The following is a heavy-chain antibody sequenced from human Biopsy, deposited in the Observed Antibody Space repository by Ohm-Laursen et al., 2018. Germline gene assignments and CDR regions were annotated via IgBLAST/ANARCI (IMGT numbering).Heavy chain of an antibody. J-gene: IGHJ5*02. CDR1: GYTFTDYY. V-gene: IGHV1-2*02. CDR3: ARKRDP. Sequence: VKISCKASGYTFTDYYVHWVRQAPGHGLEWMGWIDTINGGARYAQKFQGRVTMTRDTSISTAYMELSRLTSDDTAVYYCARKRDPWGQGTLVTVSS. CDR2: IDTINGGA.